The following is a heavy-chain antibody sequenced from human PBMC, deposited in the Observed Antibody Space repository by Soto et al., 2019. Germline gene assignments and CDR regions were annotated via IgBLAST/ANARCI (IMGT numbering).Heavy chain of an antibody. D-gene: IGHD5-12*01. J-gene: IGHJ4*02. V-gene: IGHV4-31*03. Sequence: SETLSLTCTVSGGSISSGGYYWSWIRQHPGKGLEWIGYIYYSGSTYYNPSLKSRVTISVDTSKNQFSLKLSSVTAADTAVYYCARAKPSGYDSDYWGQGTLVPSPQ. CDR1: GGSISSGGYY. CDR2: IYYSGST. CDR3: ARAKPSGYDSDY.